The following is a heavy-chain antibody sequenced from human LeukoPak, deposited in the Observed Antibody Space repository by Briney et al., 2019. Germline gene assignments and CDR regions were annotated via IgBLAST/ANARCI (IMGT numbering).Heavy chain of an antibody. CDR1: GFTFSSYS. Sequence: GGSLRLSCAASGFTFSSYSMNWVRQAPGKGLEWVSYISSSSSPIYYADSVKGRFTISRDNAKISLYLQMNSLRAEDTAVYYCARGGASFGIWGQGTMVTVSS. J-gene: IGHJ3*02. CDR2: ISSSSSPI. CDR3: ARGGASFGI. D-gene: IGHD3-10*01. V-gene: IGHV3-48*01.